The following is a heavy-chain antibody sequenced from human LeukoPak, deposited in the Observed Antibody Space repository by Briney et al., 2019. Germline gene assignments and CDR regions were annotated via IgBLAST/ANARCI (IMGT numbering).Heavy chain of an antibody. CDR1: GFSVSNNY. Sequence: GGSLRLSCAASGFSVSNNYMTWVRQVPGKGLEWVSVIYRGGSTYYADSVKGRFTFSRDNSRNTLFLQMNSLRAEDTALYYCAKDIVGIAADSSYFDYWGQGTLVTVSS. CDR2: IYRGGST. V-gene: IGHV3-53*05. CDR3: AKDIVGIAADSSYFDY. D-gene: IGHD6-13*01. J-gene: IGHJ4*02.